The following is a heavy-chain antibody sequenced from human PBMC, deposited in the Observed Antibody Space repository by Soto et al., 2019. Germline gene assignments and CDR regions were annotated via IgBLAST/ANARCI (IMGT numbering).Heavy chain of an antibody. Sequence: QVQLQESGPGLVKPSETLSLTCTVSGGSISGYYWNWIRQPPGKGLEWIGYISYTGSTNYNPSLKTGGPISVDPSKNQFALNLSSVTAADTAVYFCERKSVWWYFDLWGRGTLVAVSS. J-gene: IGHJ2*01. CDR2: ISYTGST. V-gene: IGHV4-59*01. CDR1: GGSISGYY. D-gene: IGHD2-21*01. CDR3: ERKSVWWYFDL.